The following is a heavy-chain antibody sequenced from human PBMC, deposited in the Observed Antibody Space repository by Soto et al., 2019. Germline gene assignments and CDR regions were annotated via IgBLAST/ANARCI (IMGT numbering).Heavy chain of an antibody. Sequence: QITLKESGPTLVKPTQPLTLTCTFSGFSLTTDRVGVGWIRQPPGEALEWLAVIYWDDSKTYRPSLESRLTITMDTSKNQVALTMTNMDSLDTATYYCAHAYGGRSLYWGQGTRVSFSS. J-gene: IGHJ4*02. D-gene: IGHD1-26*01. CDR1: GFSLTTDRVG. V-gene: IGHV2-5*02. CDR2: IYWDDSK. CDR3: AHAYGGRSLY.